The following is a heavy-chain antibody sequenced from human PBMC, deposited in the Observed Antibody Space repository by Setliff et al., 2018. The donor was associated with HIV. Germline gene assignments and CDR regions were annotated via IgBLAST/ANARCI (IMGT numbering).Heavy chain of an antibody. J-gene: IGHJ6*03. CDR3: ARARRDSYDRGRRSHYYIDV. V-gene: IGHV1-69*05. Sequence: GASVKVSCKASGGTFSSYGISWVRQAPGQGLEWMGGITPISGTANYAQKFQGRVTMTRDTSISTAYMELNNLKFEDTAVYYCARARRDSYDRGRRSHYYIDVWGKGTTVTVSS. CDR2: ITPISGTA. CDR1: GGTFSSYG. D-gene: IGHD3-22*01.